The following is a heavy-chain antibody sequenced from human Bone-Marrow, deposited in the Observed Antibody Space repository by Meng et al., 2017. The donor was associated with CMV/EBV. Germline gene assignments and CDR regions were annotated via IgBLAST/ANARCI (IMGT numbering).Heavy chain of an antibody. CDR1: GYTFTGYY. Sequence: ASVKVSCKASGYTFTGYYIHWVRQAPGQGLEWMGWISPNSGGTNYAQRFQGRVTMTRDTSISTAYMELSGLIPDDTAVYYCARDEGEGYNSTPYYWGQGTLVTFPS. V-gene: IGHV1-2*02. J-gene: IGHJ4*02. CDR3: ARDEGEGYNSTPYY. D-gene: IGHD5-24*01. CDR2: ISPNSGGT.